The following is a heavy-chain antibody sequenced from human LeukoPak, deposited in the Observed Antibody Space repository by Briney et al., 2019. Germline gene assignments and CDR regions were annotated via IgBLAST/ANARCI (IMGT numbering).Heavy chain of an antibody. Sequence: GGSLRLSCVTSGFTVSSDYMSWVRQAPGKGLEWVSVIYSGGHTYYADSLRGRFTISRDNSKNMVYLQMNSLRVEDTAVYYCARGRQGQWLVDAFDIWGQGTMVTVSS. CDR3: ARGRQGQWLVDAFDI. J-gene: IGHJ3*02. CDR1: GFTVSSDY. V-gene: IGHV3-66*01. CDR2: IYSGGHT. D-gene: IGHD6-19*01.